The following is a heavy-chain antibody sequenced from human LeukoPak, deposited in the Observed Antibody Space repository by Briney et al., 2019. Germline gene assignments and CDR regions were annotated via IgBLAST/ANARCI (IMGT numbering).Heavy chain of an antibody. CDR2: MNPNSGNT. J-gene: IGHJ4*02. CDR1: GYTFTSYD. CDR3: ASGRWELPDY. V-gene: IGHV1-8*03. D-gene: IGHD1-26*01. Sequence: GASVKVSCKASGYTFTSYDISWVRQATGQGLEWMGWMNPNSGNTGYAQKFQGRVTITRDTSTSTVYMELSSLRSEDTAVYYCASGRWELPDYWGQGTLVTVSS.